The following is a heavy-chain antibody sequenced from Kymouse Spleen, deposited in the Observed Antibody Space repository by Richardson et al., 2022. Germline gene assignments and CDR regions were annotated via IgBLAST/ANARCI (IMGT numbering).Heavy chain of an antibody. V-gene: IGHV4-34*01. CDR3: ARGRGIAARDWFDP. J-gene: IGHJ5*02. D-gene: IGHD6-6*01. CDR2: INHSGST. Sequence: QVQLQQWGAGLLKPSETLSLTCAVYGGSFSGYYWSWIRQPPGKGLEWIGEINHSGSTNYNPSLKSRVTISVDTSKNQFSLKLSSVTAADTAVYYCARGRGIAARDWFDPWGQGTLVTVSS. CDR1: GGSFSGYY.